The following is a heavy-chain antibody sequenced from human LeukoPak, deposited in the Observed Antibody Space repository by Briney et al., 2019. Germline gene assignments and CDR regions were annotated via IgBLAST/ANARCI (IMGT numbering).Heavy chain of an antibody. CDR1: GYTFGDYA. Sequence: SLRLSCTASGYTFGDYAMSWVRQAPGKGLEWVGFISSRAYGGTTEFAASVKGRFTISRDDSKSIASLQMNSLKPEDTAVYYCTRPKYYGSGSSVDYWGQGTLVTPSS. CDR3: TRPKYYGSGSSVDY. V-gene: IGHV3-49*04. J-gene: IGHJ4*02. D-gene: IGHD3-10*01. CDR2: ISSRAYGGTT.